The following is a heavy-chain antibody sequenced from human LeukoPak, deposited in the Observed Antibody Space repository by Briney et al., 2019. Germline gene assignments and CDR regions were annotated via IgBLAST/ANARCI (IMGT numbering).Heavy chain of an antibody. V-gene: IGHV3-11*04. Sequence: PGGSLRLSCAASGFTFSDYYVTWIRQAPGKGLEWVSYISSSGSAIYYADSVKGRFTISRDNSKNTLYLQMNSLRAEDTAVYYCAKARSSGWSYYFDYWGQGTLVTVSS. J-gene: IGHJ4*02. CDR2: ISSSGSAI. D-gene: IGHD6-19*01. CDR1: GFTFSDYY. CDR3: AKARSSGWSYYFDY.